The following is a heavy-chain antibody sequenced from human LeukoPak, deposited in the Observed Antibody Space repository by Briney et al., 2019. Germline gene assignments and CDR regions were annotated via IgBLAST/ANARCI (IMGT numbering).Heavy chain of an antibody. V-gene: IGHV1-69*05. Sequence: SVKVSCKASGGTFSSYAISWVRQAPGQGLEWMGGIIPIFGTANYAQKFQGRVTITTDESTSTAYMELSSLRSEDTAVYYCARWGLGDLYYFDYWGQGTLVTVSS. D-gene: IGHD3-16*01. CDR3: ARWGLGDLYYFDY. J-gene: IGHJ4*02. CDR1: GGTFSSYA. CDR2: IIPIFGTA.